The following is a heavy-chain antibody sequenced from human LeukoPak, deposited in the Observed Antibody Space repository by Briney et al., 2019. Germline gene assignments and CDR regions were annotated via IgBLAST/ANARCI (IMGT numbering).Heavy chain of an antibody. CDR2: IGTSGANT. J-gene: IGHJ4*02. CDR3: AKKSGDHFHFDF. V-gene: IGHV3-23*01. CDR1: GFTFNNYG. D-gene: IGHD2-21*01. Sequence: PGGSLRLSCAASGFTFNNYGMGWVRQTPGKGLEWVATIGTSGANTYHADSVKGRFTISRDNSKSTLYLQMNSLRAEDMAVYHCAKKSGDHFHFDFWGQGTLVTVSS.